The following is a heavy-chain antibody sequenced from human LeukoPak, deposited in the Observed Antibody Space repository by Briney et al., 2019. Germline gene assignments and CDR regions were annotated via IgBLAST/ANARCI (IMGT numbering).Heavy chain of an antibody. CDR3: ARPRVGATYFDY. J-gene: IGHJ4*02. CDR2: INPNSGGT. D-gene: IGHD1-26*01. V-gene: IGHV1-2*02. CDR1: VYTFTGYY. Sequence: GASVKVSCKASVYTFTGYYMHWVRQAPGQGLEWMGWINPNSGGTNYAQKFQGRVTMTRDASISTAYMELSRLRSDDTAVYYCARPRVGATYFDYWGQGTLVTVSS.